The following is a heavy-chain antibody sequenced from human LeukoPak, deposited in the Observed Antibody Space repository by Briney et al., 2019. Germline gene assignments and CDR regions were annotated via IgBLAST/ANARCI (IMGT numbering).Heavy chain of an antibody. CDR1: GFAIITYA. J-gene: IGHJ4*01. V-gene: IGHV3-69-1*01. CDR2: LSSGRSP. D-gene: IGHD2-8*02. CDR3: ARQLGYCAAGTCYFDS. Sequence: GSLRLPCAASGFAIITYAMAWVRQAPGKGLEWISSLSSGRSPSYSDSLEGRLTMSSDNARNTLYLQMDNLRGEDTAMYYCARQLGYCAAGTCYFDSWGHGTQVTVSS.